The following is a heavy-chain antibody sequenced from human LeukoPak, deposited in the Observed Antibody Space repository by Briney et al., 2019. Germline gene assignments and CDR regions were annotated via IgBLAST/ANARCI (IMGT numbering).Heavy chain of an antibody. CDR2: VNQYGSEK. Sequence: GGSLRLSCAASGFTFSSYWMSWVRQAPGKGLEWVANVNQYGSEKNYVDSVKGRFTISRDNAKTSLYLQMSSLRADDTAVYYCASSYYGFWNWGPGTLVTVSS. V-gene: IGHV3-7*01. D-gene: IGHD3-3*01. J-gene: IGHJ4*02. CDR3: ASSYYGFWN. CDR1: GFTFSSYW.